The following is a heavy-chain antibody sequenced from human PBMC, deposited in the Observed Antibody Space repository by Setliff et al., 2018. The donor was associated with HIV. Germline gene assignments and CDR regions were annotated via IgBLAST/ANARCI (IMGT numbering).Heavy chain of an antibody. CDR1: GGSVSSDSYY. Sequence: SATLSLTCAVSGGSVSSDSYYWSWIRQPPGKGLEWIGYIYYSGSTNYNPSLKSRVTISVDTSKDQFSLKLSSVTAADTAVYYCAREKSGAGLLDAFDIWGQGTMVTVSS. D-gene: IGHD1-26*01. CDR3: AREKSGAGLLDAFDI. J-gene: IGHJ3*02. V-gene: IGHV4-61*01. CDR2: IYYSGST.